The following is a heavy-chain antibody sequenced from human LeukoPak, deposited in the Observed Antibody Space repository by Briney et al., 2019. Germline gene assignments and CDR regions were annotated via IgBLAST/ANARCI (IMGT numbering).Heavy chain of an antibody. D-gene: IGHD3-3*01. CDR3: ARDLNTISGDVHYYYYMDV. J-gene: IGHJ6*03. Sequence: ASVXVSCKDSGGTFSSYAISWVRQAPGQGIEWMGGIIPIFGTANYAQKFQGRVTITADESTSTAYMELSSLRSEDTAVYYCARDLNTISGDVHYYYYMDVWGKGTTVTVSS. CDR1: GGTFSSYA. V-gene: IGHV1-69*01. CDR2: IIPIFGTA.